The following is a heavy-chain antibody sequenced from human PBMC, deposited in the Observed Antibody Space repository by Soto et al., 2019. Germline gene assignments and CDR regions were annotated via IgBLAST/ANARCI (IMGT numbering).Heavy chain of an antibody. J-gene: IGHJ4*02. CDR2: IYYSGST. CDR1: GGSISSGGYY. Sequence: QVQLQESGPGLVKPSQTLSLTCTVSGGSISSGGYYWSWIRQHPGKGLEWIGYIYYSGSTYYNPSLKSRVTISVDTSKNQFSLKLSSVTAADTAVYYCARAAYCSGGSCYSEVFFDYWGQGTLVTVSS. V-gene: IGHV4-31*03. CDR3: ARAAYCSGGSCYSEVFFDY. D-gene: IGHD2-15*01.